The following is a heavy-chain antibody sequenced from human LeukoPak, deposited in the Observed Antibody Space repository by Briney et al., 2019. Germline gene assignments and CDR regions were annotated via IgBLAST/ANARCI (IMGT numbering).Heavy chain of an antibody. Sequence: SVKVSCRASGGTFSSYAISWVRQAPGQGLEWMGGIIPIFGTANYAQKFQGRVTITADESTRTAYMELSSLRSEDTAVYYCARDPEQLGWFDPWGQGTLVTVSS. CDR2: IIPIFGTA. D-gene: IGHD6-6*01. CDR1: GGTFSSYA. V-gene: IGHV1-69*01. J-gene: IGHJ5*02. CDR3: ARDPEQLGWFDP.